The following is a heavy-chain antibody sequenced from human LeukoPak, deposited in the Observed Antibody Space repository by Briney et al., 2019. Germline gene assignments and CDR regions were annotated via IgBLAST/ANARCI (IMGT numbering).Heavy chain of an antibody. CDR1: GGSISSSSYY. J-gene: IGHJ6*03. Sequence: SETLSLTCTVSGGSISSSSYYWGWIRQPPGKGLEWIGTIYYGGSTYYNPSLKSRVTISVDTSKNQFSLKLSSVTAADTAVYYCARDSPYSSIRAMGYYMDVWGKGTTVTISS. CDR2: IYYGGST. CDR3: ARDSPYSSIRAMGYYMDV. V-gene: IGHV4-39*07. D-gene: IGHD6-13*01.